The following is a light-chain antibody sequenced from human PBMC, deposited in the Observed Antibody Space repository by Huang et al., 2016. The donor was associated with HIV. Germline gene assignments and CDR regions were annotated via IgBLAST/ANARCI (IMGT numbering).Light chain of an antibody. Sequence: IQLTQSPSSLSASVGDRVTITCRASEGISSYLAWYQQKSGKAPKFLIYAASTLQSGGPSRFSGSGSGTDFNLTISSLQPEDFATYYCQQLNDYPWTFGQGTKVEIK. CDR2: AAS. CDR3: QQLNDYPWT. CDR1: EGISSY. J-gene: IGKJ1*01. V-gene: IGKV1-9*01.